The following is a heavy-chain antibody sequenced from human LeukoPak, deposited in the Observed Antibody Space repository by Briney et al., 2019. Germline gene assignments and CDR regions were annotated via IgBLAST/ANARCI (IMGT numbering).Heavy chain of an antibody. CDR1: GYTFTGYY. CDR2: ISAYNGNT. Sequence: ASVKVSCKASGYTFTGYYMHWVRQAPGQGLEWMGWISAYNGNTNYAQKLQGRVTMTTDTSTSTAYMELRSLRSDDTAVYYCARDRSVFGVVEGFDPWGQGTLVTVSS. J-gene: IGHJ5*02. CDR3: ARDRSVFGVVEGFDP. D-gene: IGHD3-3*01. V-gene: IGHV1-18*04.